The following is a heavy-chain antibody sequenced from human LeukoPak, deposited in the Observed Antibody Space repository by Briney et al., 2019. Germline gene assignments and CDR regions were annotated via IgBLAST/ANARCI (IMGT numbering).Heavy chain of an antibody. V-gene: IGHV3-23*01. J-gene: IGHJ4*02. CDR1: GFTFSSYV. Sequence: GGSLRLSCAASGFTFSSYVMSWVRQAPGKGLEWVSAISGSGGSTYYADSVKGRFTISRDNSKNTLYLQMNSLRAEDTAVYYCAKSLRSTVVTLGDWGQGTLVTVSS. CDR3: AKSLRSTVVTLGD. CDR2: ISGSGGST. D-gene: IGHD4-23*01.